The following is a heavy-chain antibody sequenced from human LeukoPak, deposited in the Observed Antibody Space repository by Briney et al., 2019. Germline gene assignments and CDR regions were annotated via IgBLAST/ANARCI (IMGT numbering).Heavy chain of an antibody. D-gene: IGHD1-26*01. CDR3: ARESVIYYSGSLIDY. CDR1: GYTFTGYY. J-gene: IGHJ4*02. V-gene: IGHV1-2*02. CDR2: INPNSGGT. Sequence: GASVKVSCKASGYTFTGYYMHWVRQAPGQGLEWMGWINPNSGGTNYAQKFQGRVTMTRDTSISTAYMELSRLRSDDTAVYYCARESVIYYSGSLIDYWGQGTLVTVSS.